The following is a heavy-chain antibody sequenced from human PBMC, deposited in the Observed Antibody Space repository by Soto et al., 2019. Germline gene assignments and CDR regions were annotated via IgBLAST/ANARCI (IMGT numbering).Heavy chain of an antibody. D-gene: IGHD3-3*01. CDR3: AKEDYDFWSGPQLAYYYYYMDV. J-gene: IGHJ6*03. CDR1: GFTFSSYG. V-gene: IGHV3-30*18. Sequence: GGSLRLSCAASGFTFSSYGMHWVRQAPGKGLEWVAVISYDGSNKYYADSVKGRFTISRDNSKNTLYLQMNSLRAEDTAVYYCAKEDYDFWSGPQLAYYYYYMDVWGKGTTVTVSS. CDR2: ISYDGSNK.